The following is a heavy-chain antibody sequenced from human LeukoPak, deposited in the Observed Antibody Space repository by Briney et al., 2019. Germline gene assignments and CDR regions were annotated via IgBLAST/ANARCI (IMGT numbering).Heavy chain of an antibody. J-gene: IGHJ4*02. CDR3: AREPRLGSSWPFDY. V-gene: IGHV1-69*13. Sequence: GASVTVSCKASGGTFSSYAISWVRQAPGQGLEWMGGIIPIFGTANYAQKFQGRVTITADESTSTAYMELSSLRSEDTAVYYCAREPRLGSSWPFDYWGQGTLVTVSS. CDR1: GGTFSSYA. CDR2: IIPIFGTA. D-gene: IGHD6-13*01.